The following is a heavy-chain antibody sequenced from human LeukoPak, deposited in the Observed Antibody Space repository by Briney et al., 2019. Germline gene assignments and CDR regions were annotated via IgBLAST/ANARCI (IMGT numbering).Heavy chain of an antibody. CDR2: ISVSGGVR. J-gene: IGHJ4*02. V-gene: IGHV3-48*02. D-gene: IGHD2/OR15-2a*01. Sequence: PGGSLRLSCVASGYPFSSSSMNWIRQAPGKGLEWVSYISVSGGVRSYADSVKGRFTISRDDARNSLYLQMNSLKDEDTAVYYCARDRGYFYDQLDYWGQGTLVTVSS. CDR3: ARDRGYFYDQLDY. CDR1: GYPFSSSS.